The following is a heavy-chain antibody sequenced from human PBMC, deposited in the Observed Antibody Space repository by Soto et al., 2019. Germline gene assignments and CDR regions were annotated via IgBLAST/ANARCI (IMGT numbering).Heavy chain of an antibody. V-gene: IGHV1-18*01. CDR2: ISAFNCQT. CDR1: GYTFTSYG. Sequence: QVQLVQSGDEVKKPGASVQVSCMSSGYTFTSYGVSWVRQAPGQGLEWMGWISAFNCQTNYIQKAQGRLTLTTEASTSTSYMELRSLRSDDTAVYYCARERDYYSGLDVWGQGTTVTVSS. J-gene: IGHJ6*02. CDR3: ARERDYYSGLDV.